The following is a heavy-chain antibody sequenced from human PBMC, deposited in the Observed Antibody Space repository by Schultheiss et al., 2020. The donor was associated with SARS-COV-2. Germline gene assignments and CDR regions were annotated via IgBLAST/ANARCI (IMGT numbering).Heavy chain of an antibody. V-gene: IGHV3-21*01. D-gene: IGHD3/OR15-3a*01. J-gene: IGHJ6*03. CDR1: GFTFDDYA. CDR3: ARDRTESYYYYYYMDV. Sequence: GESLRLSCAASGFTFDDYAMHWVRQAPGKGLEWVSSISSSSSYIYYADSVKGRFTISRDNAKNSLYLQMNSLRAEDTAVYYCARDRTESYYYYYYMDVWGKGTTVTVSS. CDR2: ISSSSSYI.